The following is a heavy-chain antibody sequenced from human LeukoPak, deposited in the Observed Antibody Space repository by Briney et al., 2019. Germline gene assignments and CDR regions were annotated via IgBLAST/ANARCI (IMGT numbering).Heavy chain of an antibody. D-gene: IGHD6-13*01. V-gene: IGHV3-48*04. CDR3: ARHPAGTLVPFDY. CDR1: GFTFSSYS. Sequence: GGSLRLSCAASGFTFSSYSMNWGRQAPGKGVEWVSYISSSSTIYYADSVKGRFTISRDNAKNSLYLQMNSLRAEDTAVYYCARHPAGTLVPFDYWGQGTLVTVSS. J-gene: IGHJ4*02. CDR2: ISSSSTI.